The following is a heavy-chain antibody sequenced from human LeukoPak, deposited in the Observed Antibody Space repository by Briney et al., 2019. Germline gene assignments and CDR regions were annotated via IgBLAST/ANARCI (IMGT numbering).Heavy chain of an antibody. CDR1: GFTFSSYS. CDR3: ARDLNSSSWSYYYYYYYMDV. Sequence: GGSLRLSCAASGFTFSSYSMNWVRQAPGKGREWVSSISSSSSYIYYADSVKGRFTISRDNAKNSLYLQMNRLRAEDTAVYYCARDLNSSSWSYYYYYYYMDVWGKGTTVTVSS. CDR2: ISSSSSYI. D-gene: IGHD6-13*01. V-gene: IGHV3-21*01. J-gene: IGHJ6*03.